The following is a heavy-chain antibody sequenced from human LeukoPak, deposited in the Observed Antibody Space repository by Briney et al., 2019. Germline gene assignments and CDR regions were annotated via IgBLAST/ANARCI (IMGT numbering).Heavy chain of an antibody. V-gene: IGHV4-39*07. CDR3: ARDIMDYYGSGSPPPEAGI. CDR1: GGSISSSSYY. D-gene: IGHD3-10*01. CDR2: IYYSGST. Sequence: SETLSLTCTVSGGSISSSSYYWGWIRQPPGKGLEWIGSIYYSGSTYYNPSLKSRVTISVDTSKNQFSLKLSSVTAADTAVYYCARDIMDYYGSGSPPPEAGIWGQGTMVTVSS. J-gene: IGHJ3*02.